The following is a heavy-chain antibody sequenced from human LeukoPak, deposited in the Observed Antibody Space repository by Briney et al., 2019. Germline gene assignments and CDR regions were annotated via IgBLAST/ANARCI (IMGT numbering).Heavy chain of an antibody. CDR1: GGSISSYC. Sequence: SETLSLTCTVSGGSISSYCWSWIRQSPGKGLEWIGYVFYGGSTIYSPSLKSRVTISVDTSKNQISLKLTSVTAADTAVFYCARFAGYSSGWHDYWGQGALVTVSS. V-gene: IGHV4-59*01. CDR3: ARFAGYSSGWHDY. D-gene: IGHD6-19*01. CDR2: VFYGGST. J-gene: IGHJ4*02.